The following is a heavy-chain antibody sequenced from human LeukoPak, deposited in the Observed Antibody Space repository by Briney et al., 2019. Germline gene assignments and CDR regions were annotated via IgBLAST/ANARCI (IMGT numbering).Heavy chain of an antibody. CDR2: IYYSGST. V-gene: IGHV4-39*01. J-gene: IGHJ6*03. CDR3: ARLPYYYDSSGSYYYYYYMGV. D-gene: IGHD3-22*01. CDR1: GGSISSSSYY. Sequence: SETLSLTCTVSGGSISSSSYYWGWIRQPPGKGLEWIGSIYYSGSTYYNPSLKSRVTISVDTSKNQFSLKLSSVTAADTAVYYCARLPYYYDSSGSYYYYYYMGVWGKGTTVTISS.